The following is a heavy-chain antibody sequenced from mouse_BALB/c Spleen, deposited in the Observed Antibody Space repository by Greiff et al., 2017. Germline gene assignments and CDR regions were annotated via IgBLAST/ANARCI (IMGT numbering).Heavy chain of an antibody. J-gene: IGHJ4*01. CDR3: VRHVEVYYAMDY. V-gene: IGHV10-1*02. Sequence: EVQLVESGGGLVQPKGSLKLSCAASGFTFNTYAMNWVRQAPGKGLEWVARIRSKSNNYATYYADSVKDRFTISRDDSQSMLYLQMNNLKTEDTAMYYCVRHVEVYYAMDYWGQGTSVTVSS. CDR1: GFTFNTYA. CDR2: IRSKSNNYAT.